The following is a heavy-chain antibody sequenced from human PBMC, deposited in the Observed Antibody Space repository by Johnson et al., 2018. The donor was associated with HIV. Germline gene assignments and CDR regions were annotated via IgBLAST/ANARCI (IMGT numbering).Heavy chain of an antibody. CDR2: ISGSGGTT. J-gene: IGHJ3*01. V-gene: IGHV3-23*04. CDR1: GFTFSSYA. D-gene: IGHD2-2*01. CDR3: TPARTYF. Sequence: VQLVESGGGVVQTGRSLRLSCVASGFTFSSYAMSWVRQAPGKGLEWVSAISGSGGTTDYAAPVKGRFTISRDDSKNTLYLQMNSLKTEDTAVYYCTPARTYFWGQGTMVTVSS.